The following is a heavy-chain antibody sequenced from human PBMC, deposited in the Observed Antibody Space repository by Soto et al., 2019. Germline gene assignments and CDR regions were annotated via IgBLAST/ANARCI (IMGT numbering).Heavy chain of an antibody. CDR1: GGTFSSYA. V-gene: IGHV1-18*01. CDR2: ISAYNGNT. J-gene: IGHJ5*02. D-gene: IGHD3-3*01. CDR3: ARYSHYDFWSGYFAPAALERNWFEP. Sequence: ASVKVSCKASGGTFSSYAISWVRQAPGQGLEWMGWISAYNGNTNYAQKLQGRVTMTTDTSTSTAYMELRSLRSDDTAVYYCARYSHYDFWSGYFAPAALERNWFEPWGQGTLVTVSS.